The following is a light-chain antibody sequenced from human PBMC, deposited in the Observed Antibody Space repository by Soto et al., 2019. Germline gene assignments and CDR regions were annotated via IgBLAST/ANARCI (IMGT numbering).Light chain of an antibody. CDR1: QSVSSSY. Sequence: EIVLTQSPGTLSLSPGARATLSCRANQSVSSSYLAWYQHKPGQAPRLLIYGASSRATGIPDRFSGSGSGTDFALTISGLEPEDFAVYYCQQYSSSPWTFGQGTKVEIK. CDR2: GAS. V-gene: IGKV3-20*01. J-gene: IGKJ1*01. CDR3: QQYSSSPWT.